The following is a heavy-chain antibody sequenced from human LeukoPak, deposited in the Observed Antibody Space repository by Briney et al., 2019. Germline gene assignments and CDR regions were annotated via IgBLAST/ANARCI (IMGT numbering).Heavy chain of an antibody. CDR2: IYHSGST. D-gene: IGHD2-2*02. Sequence: SETLSLTCTVSGGSISSYYWSWIRQPPGKGLEWIGSIYHSGSTYYNPSLKSRVAISVDTSKNQFSLKLSSVTAADTAVYYCARGLVYPGGIDYWGQGTLVTVSS. CDR3: ARGLVYPGGIDY. V-gene: IGHV4-38-2*02. J-gene: IGHJ4*02. CDR1: GGSISSYY.